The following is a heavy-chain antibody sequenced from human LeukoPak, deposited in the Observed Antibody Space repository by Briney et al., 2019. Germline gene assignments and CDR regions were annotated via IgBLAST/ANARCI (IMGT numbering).Heavy chain of an antibody. D-gene: IGHD6-19*01. CDR2: IGIRGDT. V-gene: IGHV3-13*01. CDR3: ARGGIQVSGIDEFDY. CDR1: GFTFIDYD. J-gene: IGHJ4*02. Sequence: GGSLRLPCAASGFTFIDYDMHWVRQVIGKGLEWVSAIGIRGDTHYSGSVKGRFTISRENAESSLYLQMNSLRAEDTAVYYCARGGIQVSGIDEFDYWGQGTLVTVSS.